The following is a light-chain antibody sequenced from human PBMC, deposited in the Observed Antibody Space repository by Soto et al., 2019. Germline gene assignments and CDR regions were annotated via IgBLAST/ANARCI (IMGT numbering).Light chain of an antibody. CDR1: SSDVGGYNY. CDR2: EVT. V-gene: IGLV2-11*01. J-gene: IGLJ2*01. CDR3: SSYVAGDKLV. Sequence: QSALTQPRSVSGSPGQSVTISCTGTSSDVGGYNYVSRYQQQPGKVPKLMISEVTKRPSGVPDRFSGSKSGNTASLTVSGLRAEDEADYYCSSYVAGDKLVVGGGTKLTVL.